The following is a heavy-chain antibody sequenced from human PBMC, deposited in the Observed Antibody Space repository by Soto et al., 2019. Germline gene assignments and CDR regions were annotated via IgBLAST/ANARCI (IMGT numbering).Heavy chain of an antibody. D-gene: IGHD6-13*01. CDR2: ISSSGSTI. V-gene: IGHV3-48*03. J-gene: IGHJ3*02. CDR3: ARDSSSSFPGAFDI. CDR1: GFTFSSYE. Sequence: LRLSCAASGFTFSSYEMNWVRQAPGKGLEWVSYISSSGSTIYYADSVKGRFTISRDNAKNSLYLQMNSLRAEDTAVYYCARDSSSSFPGAFDIWGQGTMVTVSS.